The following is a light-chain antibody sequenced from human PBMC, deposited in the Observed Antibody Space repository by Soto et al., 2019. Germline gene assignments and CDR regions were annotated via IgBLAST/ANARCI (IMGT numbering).Light chain of an antibody. V-gene: IGLV2-23*03. CDR2: EGS. J-gene: IGLJ2*01. CDR3: CSYAGSGTFL. CDR1: SSDVGSYNL. Sequence: QSALTQPASVSGSPGQSITISCTGTSSDVGSYNLVSWYQQHPGKAPKLMIYEGSKRPSGVSNPFSGSKSGNTASLTISGIQAEDEADYYCCSYAGSGTFLFGGGTKVTVL.